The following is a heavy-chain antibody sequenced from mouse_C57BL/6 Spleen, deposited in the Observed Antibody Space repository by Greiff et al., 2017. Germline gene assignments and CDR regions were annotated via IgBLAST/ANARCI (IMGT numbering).Heavy chain of an antibody. CDR2: ISDGGSYT. Sequence: DVKLVESGGGLVKPGGSLKLSCAASGFTFSSYAMSWVRQTPEKRLEWVATISDGGSYTYYPDNVKGRFTISRDNAKNNLYLQMSHLKSEDTAMYYCARERGDYDGFDYWGQGTTLTVSS. CDR3: ARERGDYDGFDY. J-gene: IGHJ2*01. V-gene: IGHV5-4*01. D-gene: IGHD2-4*01. CDR1: GFTFSSYA.